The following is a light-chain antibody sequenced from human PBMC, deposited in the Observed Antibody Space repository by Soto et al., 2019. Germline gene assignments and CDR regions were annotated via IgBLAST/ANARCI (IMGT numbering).Light chain of an antibody. CDR3: QQYNTLSGT. CDR2: DAS. J-gene: IGKJ1*01. CDR1: QTMTTW. V-gene: IGKV1-5*01. Sequence: DIQMTQSPSTLSASVGDRVTITCRASQTMTTWLAWYQQKPGKAPKLLIYDASTLESGVPSRFSGSGFGKEFSLTIISLQPDDFASYYCQQYNTLSGTFGQETKVDLK.